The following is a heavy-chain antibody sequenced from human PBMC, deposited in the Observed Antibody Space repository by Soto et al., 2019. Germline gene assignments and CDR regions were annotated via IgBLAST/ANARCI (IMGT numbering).Heavy chain of an antibody. CDR3: AKDMVEVAARKAFDY. CDR2: ISGSGGST. Sequence: GGSLRLSCAASGFTFSGYAMSWVRQAPGKGLEWVSAISGSGGSTYYADSVKGRFTISRDNSKNTLYLQMNSLRAEDTAVYYCAKDMVEVAARKAFDYWGQGTLVTVSS. D-gene: IGHD2-15*01. J-gene: IGHJ4*02. CDR1: GFTFSGYA. V-gene: IGHV3-23*01.